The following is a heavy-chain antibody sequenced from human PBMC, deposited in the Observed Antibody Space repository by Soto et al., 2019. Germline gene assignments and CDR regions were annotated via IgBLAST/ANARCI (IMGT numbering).Heavy chain of an antibody. D-gene: IGHD3-22*01. Sequence: QVQLVESGGGVVQPGRSLRLSCAASGFTFSSYAMHWVRQAPGKGLEWLAVISYDGSNKYYADSVKGRFTISRDNSKNTLYLQMNSLRAEDTAVYYCARSGQNDSSGFFDYWCQGTLVTVSS. J-gene: IGHJ4*02. CDR3: ARSGQNDSSGFFDY. V-gene: IGHV3-30-3*01. CDR2: ISYDGSNK. CDR1: GFTFSSYA.